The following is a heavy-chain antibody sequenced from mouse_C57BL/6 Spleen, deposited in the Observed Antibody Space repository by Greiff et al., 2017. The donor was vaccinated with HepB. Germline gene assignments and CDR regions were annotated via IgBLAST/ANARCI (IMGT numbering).Heavy chain of an antibody. J-gene: IGHJ3*01. CDR3: ATLIYYDYEGFAY. CDR2: IDPSDSET. V-gene: IGHV1-52*01. Sequence: QVQLQQPGAELVRPGSSVKLSCKASGYTFTSYWMHWVKQRPIQGLEWIGNIDPSDSETHYNQKFKDKATLTVDKSSSTAYMQLSSLTSEDSAVYYCATLIYYDYEGFAYWGQGTLVTVSA. D-gene: IGHD2-4*01. CDR1: GYTFTSYW.